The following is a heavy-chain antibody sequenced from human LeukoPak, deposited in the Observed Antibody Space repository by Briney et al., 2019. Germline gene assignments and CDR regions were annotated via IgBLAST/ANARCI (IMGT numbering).Heavy chain of an antibody. Sequence: GGSLRLSCAASGFTFSNYAMHWVGKPPGKGLKGGQVISYDGSNKYYANSVKGRFTISRDNSKNTLYVQMDSLRAEDTAVYYCARESKESYGSSFYFWGQGTLVTVSS. V-gene: IGHV3-30-3*01. CDR1: GFTFSNYA. D-gene: IGHD3-10*01. CDR2: ISYDGSNK. CDR3: ARESKESYGSSFYF. J-gene: IGHJ4*02.